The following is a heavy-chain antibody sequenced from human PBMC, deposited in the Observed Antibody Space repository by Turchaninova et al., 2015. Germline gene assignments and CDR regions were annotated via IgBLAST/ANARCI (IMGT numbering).Heavy chain of an antibody. Sequence: APDMGKPSPTLSLTGSNSGQLFSRQSSAWHWIRQSPSRGLEWLGRVYYWSKWYDDYAVSVRGRITIIPDSSRNQFSLQLNSVTPEDTAVYYCAGTSFLTLTWGQGTLVTVSS. D-gene: IGHD3-3*02. CDR2: VYYWSKWYD. CDR1: GQLFSRQSSA. CDR3: AGTSFLTLT. V-gene: IGHV6-1*01. J-gene: IGHJ5*02.